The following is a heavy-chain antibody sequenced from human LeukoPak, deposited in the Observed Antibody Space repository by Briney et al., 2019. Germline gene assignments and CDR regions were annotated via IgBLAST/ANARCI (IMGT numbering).Heavy chain of an antibody. CDR1: VYTFTSYY. Sequence: ASVKVSCKASVYTFTSYYMHWVRQAPGQGLEWMGIINPSGGSTSYAQKFQGRVTMTRDTSTSTVYMELSSLRSEDTAVYYCARDLEQWLVRNGMDVWGQGTTVTVSS. CDR2: INPSGGST. V-gene: IGHV1-46*01. J-gene: IGHJ6*02. CDR3: ARDLEQWLVRNGMDV. D-gene: IGHD6-19*01.